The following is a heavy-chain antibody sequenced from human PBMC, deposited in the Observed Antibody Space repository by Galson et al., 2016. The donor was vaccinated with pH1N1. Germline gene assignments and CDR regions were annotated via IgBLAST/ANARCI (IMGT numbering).Heavy chain of an antibody. J-gene: IGHJ6*02. D-gene: IGHD3-10*01. CDR1: GDTFNRYG. V-gene: IGHV1-18*01. Sequence: SVKVSCKASGDTFNRYGITWVLQAPGQGLQWMGWINTRNGYTKNSRKIQGRVTMTTDTTTSTVYLELRSLKSDDTGVYFCARGRGDLAGYYYGLDVWGQGTTVTVSS. CDR2: INTRNGYT. CDR3: ARGRGDLAGYYYGLDV.